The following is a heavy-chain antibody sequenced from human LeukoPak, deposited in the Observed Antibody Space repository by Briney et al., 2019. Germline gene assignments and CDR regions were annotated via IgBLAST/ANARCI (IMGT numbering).Heavy chain of an antibody. CDR3: ARGAPVAGHDAFDI. CDR1: AASITTYY. D-gene: IGHD6-19*01. Sequence: SETLSLTCTVSAASITTYYWNWIRQPAGKWLEFIGRIYSSRTPNYNPSLKRRATMSVDTSKNQFALELSSVTAADTALYYCARGAPVAGHDAFDIWGQGTLVTVSS. CDR2: IYSSRTP. J-gene: IGHJ3*02. V-gene: IGHV4-4*07.